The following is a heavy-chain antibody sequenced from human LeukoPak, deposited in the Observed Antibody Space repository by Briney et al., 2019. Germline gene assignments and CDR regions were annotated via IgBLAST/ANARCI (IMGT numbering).Heavy chain of an antibody. V-gene: IGHV1-18*01. D-gene: IGHD2-2*01. CDR3: ARIHNLGYCSSTSCRHNWFDP. CDR1: GYTFTSYG. J-gene: IGHJ5*02. Sequence: ASVKVSCKASGYTFTSYGISWVRQAPGQGLEWMGWISAYNGNTNYAQKLQGRVTMTTDTSTSTAYMELRCLRSDDTAVYYCARIHNLGYCSSTSCRHNWFDPWGQGTLVTVSS. CDR2: ISAYNGNT.